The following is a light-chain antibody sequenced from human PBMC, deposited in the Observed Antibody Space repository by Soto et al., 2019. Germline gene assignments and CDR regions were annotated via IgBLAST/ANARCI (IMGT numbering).Light chain of an antibody. CDR3: SSYTTTNTPYV. CDR2: GDN. V-gene: IGLV1-40*01. CDR1: TSNIGAGYD. J-gene: IGLJ1*01. Sequence: QSVLTQPPSVSGAPGQRVTISCTGSTSNIGAGYDVHWYQQLPGTAPKLLIYGDNNRPSGVSHRFSGSKSGNSASLTISGLQAEDEADYYCSSYTTTNTPYVFGSGTKLTVL.